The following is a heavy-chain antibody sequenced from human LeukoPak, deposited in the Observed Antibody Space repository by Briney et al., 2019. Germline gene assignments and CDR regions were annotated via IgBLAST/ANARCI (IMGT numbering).Heavy chain of an antibody. J-gene: IGHJ4*02. CDR3: ARRRATVTTFDY. CDR2: INHSGST. CDR1: GGSFSGYY. V-gene: IGHV4-34*01. D-gene: IGHD4-17*01. Sequence: SETLSLTCAVYGGSFSGYYWSWIRQPPGKGLEWIGEINHSGSTNYSPSLKSRVTISVDTSKNQFSLKLSSVTAADTAVYYCARRRATVTTFDYWGQGTLVTVSS.